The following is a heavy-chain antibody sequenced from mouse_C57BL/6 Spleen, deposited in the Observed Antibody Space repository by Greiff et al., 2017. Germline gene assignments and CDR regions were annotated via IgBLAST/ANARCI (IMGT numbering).Heavy chain of an antibody. CDR1: GYTFTEYT. J-gene: IGHJ4*01. V-gene: IGHV1-62-2*01. Sequence: VQLQESGAELVKPGASVKLSCKASGYTFTEYTIHWVKQRSGQGLEWIGWFYPGSGSIKYNEKFKDKDTLTADKSSSTVYMELSRLTSEDSAVYFCARHEERRLRQGYYAMDYWGQGTSVTVSS. D-gene: IGHD2-4*01. CDR2: FYPGSGSI. CDR3: ARHEERRLRQGYYAMDY.